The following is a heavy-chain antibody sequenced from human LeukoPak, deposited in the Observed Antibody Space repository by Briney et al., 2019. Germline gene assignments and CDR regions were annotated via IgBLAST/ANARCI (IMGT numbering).Heavy chain of an antibody. J-gene: IGHJ4*02. Sequence: SETLSLTCGVSAGSIGNYYWSWIRQPPGKGLEWIGYFYTTGGTNYNPSLRSRVTMSLDTSNNQFSLRLTSVTAADTAVYYCARHVKNYYPNYWGQGILVTVSS. CDR1: AGSIGNYY. D-gene: IGHD1-26*01. CDR2: FYTTGGT. CDR3: ARHVKNYYPNY. V-gene: IGHV4-4*09.